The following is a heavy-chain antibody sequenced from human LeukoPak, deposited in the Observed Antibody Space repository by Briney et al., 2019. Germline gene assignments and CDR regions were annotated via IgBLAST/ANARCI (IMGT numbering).Heavy chain of an antibody. D-gene: IGHD1-26*01. CDR2: IYYSGST. Sequence: SETLSLTCTVSGGSISSSSYYWGWTRQPPGKGLEWIGSIYYSGSTYYNPSLKSRVTISVDTSKNQFSLKLSSVTAADTAVYYCARTGSGSYYYYYGMDVWGQGTTVTVSS. CDR1: GGSISSSSYY. CDR3: ARTGSGSYYYYYGMDV. J-gene: IGHJ6*02. V-gene: IGHV4-39*01.